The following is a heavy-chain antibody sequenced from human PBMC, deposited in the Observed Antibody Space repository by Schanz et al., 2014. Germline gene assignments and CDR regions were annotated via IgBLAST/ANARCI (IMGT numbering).Heavy chain of an antibody. D-gene: IGHD4-4*01. V-gene: IGHV3-30*03. CDR2: ISYDGRSK. CDR3: ASADYTNYFDY. Sequence: QVQLVESGGDLVQPGKSLRLSCAASGFTFDDFGMHWVRQAPGKGLEWVAVISYDGRSKDYADSVKGRFTISRDNSKNTVFLQMNSLRGEDTAVYYCASADYTNYFDYWGQGTLVTVSS. J-gene: IGHJ4*02. CDR1: GFTFDDFG.